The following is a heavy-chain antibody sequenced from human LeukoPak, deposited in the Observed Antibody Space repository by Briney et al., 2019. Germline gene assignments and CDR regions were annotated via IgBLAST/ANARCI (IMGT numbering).Heavy chain of an antibody. CDR1: GFTFSSYW. D-gene: IGHD3-3*01. CDR3: ARDGTIFGVVTSFDY. V-gene: IGHV3-7*01. J-gene: IGHJ4*02. CDR2: IKQDGSEK. Sequence: GGSLRLSCAASGFTFSSYWMSWVRQAPGKGLEGVANIKQDGSEKYYVDSVKGRFTISRDNAKNSLYLQMNSLRAEDTAVYYCARDGTIFGVVTSFDYWGQGTLVPVSS.